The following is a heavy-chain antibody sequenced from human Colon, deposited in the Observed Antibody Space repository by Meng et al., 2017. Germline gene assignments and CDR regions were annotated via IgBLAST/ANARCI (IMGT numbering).Heavy chain of an antibody. Sequence: QQGGAGLFKPSGTLSLTCAVSGGSFSGFYWSWIRQPPGKGLEWIGEIDHFGISNYNSSLKGRLTMSVDTSKKQISLTLTSVTAADTAVYYCAAGLRHGDWFNPWGPGTLVTVSS. D-gene: IGHD4-17*01. CDR2: IDHFGIS. CDR1: GGSFSGFY. J-gene: IGHJ5*02. V-gene: IGHV4-34*02. CDR3: AAGLRHGDWFNP.